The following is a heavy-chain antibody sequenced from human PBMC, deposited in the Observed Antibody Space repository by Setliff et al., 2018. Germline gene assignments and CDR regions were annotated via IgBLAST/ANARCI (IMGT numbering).Heavy chain of an antibody. J-gene: IGHJ5*02. D-gene: IGHD3-16*01. V-gene: IGHV4-61*02. CDR1: GDSISSGFYH. CDR2: IYVSTGST. Sequence: ASETLSLTCTVSGDSISSGFYHWSCIRQSAGNGLEWIGRIYVSTGSTNYSPSLKSQVSISVDRSKNQFSLNLTFVTAADTAVYYCAKAGLELGQYNWFDPWGQGTLVTVSS. CDR3: AKAGLELGQYNWFDP.